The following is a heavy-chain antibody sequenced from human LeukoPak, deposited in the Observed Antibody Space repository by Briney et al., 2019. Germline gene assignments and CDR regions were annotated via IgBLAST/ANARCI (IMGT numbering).Heavy chain of an antibody. CDR3: AKAFGDFWGGYYSPYNWLDP. CDR1: GFTFSSYG. D-gene: IGHD3-3*01. V-gene: IGHV3-30*18. J-gene: IGHJ5*02. CDR2: ISYDGSNK. Sequence: GGSLRLSCAASGFTFSSYGMHWVRQAPGKGLEWVALISYDGSNKNYADSVKGRFTISRDNSKKALHLQMNSLRPEDTAVYYCAKAFGDFWGGYYSPYNWLDPWGQGTLVTVSS.